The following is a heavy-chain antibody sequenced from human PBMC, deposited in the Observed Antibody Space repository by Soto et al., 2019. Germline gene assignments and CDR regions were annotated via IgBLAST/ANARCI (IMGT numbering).Heavy chain of an antibody. D-gene: IGHD4-17*01. CDR2: IFPGDSDT. Sequence: GESLKISCKGYGYSFSNYWIGWVRQMPGKGLEWMGIIFPGDSDTRYSPSFQGQVTISADKSISTAYLQWSSLRASDTAMYYCTRPYGDSYWGQGTLVTVSS. V-gene: IGHV5-51*01. CDR3: TRPYGDSY. CDR1: GYSFSNYW. J-gene: IGHJ4*02.